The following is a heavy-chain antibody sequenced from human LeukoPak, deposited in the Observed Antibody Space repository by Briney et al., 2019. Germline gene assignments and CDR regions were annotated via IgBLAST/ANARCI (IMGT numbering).Heavy chain of an antibody. D-gene: IGHD2-15*01. CDR3: AKDVFCSGGSCYAFDI. CDR2: ISGSGGST. Sequence: GGSLRLSCAASGFTFSSYAMSWVRQAPGKGLEWVSGISGSGGSTYYADSVKGRFTISRDNSKNTLYLRMNSLRAEDTAVYYCAKDVFCSGGSCYAFDIWGQGTMVTVSS. V-gene: IGHV3-23*01. J-gene: IGHJ3*02. CDR1: GFTFSSYA.